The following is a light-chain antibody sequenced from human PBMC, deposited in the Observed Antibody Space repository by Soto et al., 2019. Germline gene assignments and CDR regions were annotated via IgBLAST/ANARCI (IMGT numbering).Light chain of an antibody. J-gene: IGKJ4*01. CDR1: QGLRND. V-gene: IGKV1-17*01. CDR3: LQHNNYPPT. Sequence: IQVTQSPSPLSASVRDRVTITCPGSQGLRNDLGWDQQKPGKTPKRLIYTASSLQSGIPSRFSGSGSGTEFTLTISSLQPEDFATYYCLQHNNYPPTFGGGTKVEIK. CDR2: TAS.